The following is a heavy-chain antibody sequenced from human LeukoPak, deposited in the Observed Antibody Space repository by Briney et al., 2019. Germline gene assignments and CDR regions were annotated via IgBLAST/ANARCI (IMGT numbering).Heavy chain of an antibody. V-gene: IGHV4-4*07. CDR2: IYTSGST. CDR3: ARDLGGLRAAFDV. J-gene: IGHJ3*01. Sequence: SETLSLTCTVSGGSISNYFWSWIRQPAGKGLEWIGRIYTSGSTTYNPSLKSRVTVSVDTSKNQFSLNLTSVTAADTAVYYCARDLGGLRAAFDVWGQGTAVTVSS. CDR1: GGSISNYF.